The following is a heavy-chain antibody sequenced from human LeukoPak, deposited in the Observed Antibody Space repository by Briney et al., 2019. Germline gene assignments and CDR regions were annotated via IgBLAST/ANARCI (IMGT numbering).Heavy chain of an antibody. J-gene: IGHJ4*02. CDR2: ISSSGSTI. CDR3: ARPPPGYSSSFRMGIDY. Sequence: QAGGSLRLSCAASGFSFSTYVMTWVRQAPGKGLEWISYISSSGSTIYYADSVKGRFTNSRDNAKNSLYLQMNSLRAEDTAVYYCARPPPGYSSSFRMGIDYWGQGTLVTVSS. D-gene: IGHD6-6*01. CDR1: GFSFSTYV. V-gene: IGHV3-48*04.